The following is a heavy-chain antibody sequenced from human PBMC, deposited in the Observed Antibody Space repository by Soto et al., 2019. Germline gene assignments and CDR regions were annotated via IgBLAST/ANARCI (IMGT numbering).Heavy chain of an antibody. CDR2: IYYSGST. J-gene: IGHJ4*02. CDR1: GGSISSGGYY. Sequence: SETLSLTCTVSGGSISSGGYYWSWIRQHPGKGLEWIGYIYYSGSTYYNPSLKSRVTISVDTSKNQFSLKLSSVTAADTAVYYCARGRPYLISWYYFDYWGQGTLVTVSS. V-gene: IGHV4-31*03. CDR3: ARGRPYLISWYYFDY. D-gene: IGHD2-8*01.